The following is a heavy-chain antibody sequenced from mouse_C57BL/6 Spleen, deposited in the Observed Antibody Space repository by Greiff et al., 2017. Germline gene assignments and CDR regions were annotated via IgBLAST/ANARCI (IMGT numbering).Heavy chain of an antibody. CDR1: GFSLTSYG. D-gene: IGHD3-3*01. Sequence: VQVVESGPGLVAPSQSLSITCTVSGFSLTSYGVHWVRQPPGTGLEWLVVIWSDGSTTYNSALKSRLSISKDNSKSQVFLKMNSLQTDDTAMYYCARHENDPRGFAYWGQGTLVTVSA. CDR2: IWSDGST. V-gene: IGHV2-6-1*01. J-gene: IGHJ3*01. CDR3: ARHENDPRGFAY.